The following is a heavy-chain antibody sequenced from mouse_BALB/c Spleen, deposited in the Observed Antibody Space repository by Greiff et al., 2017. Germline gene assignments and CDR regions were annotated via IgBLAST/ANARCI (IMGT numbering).Heavy chain of an antibody. V-gene: IGHV5-17*02. D-gene: IGHD2-4*01. CDR2: ISSGSSTI. CDR1: GFTFSSFG. Sequence: EVHLVESGGGLVQPGGSRKLSCAASGFTFSSFGMHWVRQAPEKGLEWVAYISSGSSTIYYADTVKGRFTISRDNPKNTLFLQMTSLRSEDTAMYYCAQTDYGRAMDYWGQGTSVTVSS. J-gene: IGHJ4*01. CDR3: AQTDYGRAMDY.